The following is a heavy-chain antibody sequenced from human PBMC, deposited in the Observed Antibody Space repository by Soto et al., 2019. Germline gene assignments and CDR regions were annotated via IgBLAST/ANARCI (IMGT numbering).Heavy chain of an antibody. J-gene: IGHJ6*02. V-gene: IGHV3-11*01. CDR1: GFTFSDSY. CDR2: ITFSGNTV. Sequence: QVQLVESGGGLVKPGGSLRLSCAASGFTFSDSYMSWIRQAPGKGLEWISDITFSGNTVYYADSLKGRFTISRDNAKNSMYLQMSSLRAEDTAVYYCARVSWREKYGMDVWGQGTTVTVSS. CDR3: ARVSWREKYGMDV.